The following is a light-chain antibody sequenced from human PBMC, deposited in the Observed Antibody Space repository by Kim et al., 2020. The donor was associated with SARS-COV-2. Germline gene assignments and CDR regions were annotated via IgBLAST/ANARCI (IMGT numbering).Light chain of an antibody. V-gene: IGKV3-20*01. CDR3: QQYGTSPCT. CDR1: QSVAGKY. CDR2: DAS. Sequence: IVLTQSPGTLSLSPGETATLSCRASQSVAGKYLAWYQQRPGQAPRLLIFDASTRATGISDRFSGSGSGTDFSLTISRLEPEDFAVYYCQQYGTSPCTFGQGTELEI. J-gene: IGKJ2*02.